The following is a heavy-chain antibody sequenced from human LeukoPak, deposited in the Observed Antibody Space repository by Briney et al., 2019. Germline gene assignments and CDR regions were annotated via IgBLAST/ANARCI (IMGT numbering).Heavy chain of an antibody. Sequence: GGSLRLSCAASGFTFSSYGMHWVRQAPGRGLEWVAVIWYDGNNKYYADSAKGRFTISRDNSKNTLYLQMNSLRAEDTAVYYCARSTSSEYDIYHFDYWGQGTLVTVSS. J-gene: IGHJ4*02. CDR1: GFTFSSYG. V-gene: IGHV3-33*01. CDR3: ARSTSSEYDIYHFDY. D-gene: IGHD3-9*01. CDR2: IWYDGNNK.